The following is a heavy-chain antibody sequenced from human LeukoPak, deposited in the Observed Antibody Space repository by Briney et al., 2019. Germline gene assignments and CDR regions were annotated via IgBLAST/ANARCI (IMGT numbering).Heavy chain of an antibody. D-gene: IGHD6-19*01. V-gene: IGHV4-34*01. CDR1: GGSFSGYY. Sequence: SETLSLTCAVYGGSFSGYYWSWIRQPPGKGLEWIGEINHSGSTNYNPSLKSRVTISVDTSKNQFSLKLSSVTAADTAVYYCARDGIAVAGPDYWGQGTLVTVSS. CDR2: INHSGST. J-gene: IGHJ4*02. CDR3: ARDGIAVAGPDY.